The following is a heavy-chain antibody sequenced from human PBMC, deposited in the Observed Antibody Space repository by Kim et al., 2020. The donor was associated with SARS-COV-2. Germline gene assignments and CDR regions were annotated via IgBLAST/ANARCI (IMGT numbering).Heavy chain of an antibody. CDR3: ARHQRYSPGSYVAFYYYYMDG. V-gene: IGHV4-39*01. J-gene: IGHJ6*03. CDR1: GGSLSSSSYY. Sequence: SETLSLTCTVSGGSLSSSSYYWGWIRQAPGKGLEWIGTAYYSGNIYYNPSLKSRVTISVDTSKNQFSLKLGSVTAADTAVYYCARHQRYSPGSYVAFYYYYMDGWGKGTTVSVSS. CDR2: AYYSGNI. D-gene: IGHD6-19*01.